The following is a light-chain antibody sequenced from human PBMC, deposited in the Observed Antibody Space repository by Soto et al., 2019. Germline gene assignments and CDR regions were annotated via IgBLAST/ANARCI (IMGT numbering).Light chain of an antibody. V-gene: IGKV1-5*01. CDR3: QQYNSYSWT. CDR2: DAS. Sequence: PMSQSLSSVAASVGDRVTITCRASQSISTYLHWYQQKPGKAPKLLIYDASSLESGVPSRFSGSGSGTEFTLTISSLQPDDFATYYCQQYNSYSWTFGQGTKVAIK. CDR1: QSISTY. J-gene: IGKJ1*01.